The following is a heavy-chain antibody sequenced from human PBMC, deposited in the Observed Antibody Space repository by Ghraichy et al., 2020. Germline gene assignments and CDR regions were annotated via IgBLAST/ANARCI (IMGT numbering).Heavy chain of an antibody. CDR3: ARLPFTIFGVVTPFDY. V-gene: IGHV4-34*01. D-gene: IGHD3-3*01. CDR2: INHSGST. CDR1: GGSFSGYY. J-gene: IGHJ4*02. Sequence: SETLSLTCAVYGGSFSGYYWSWIRQPPGKGLEWIGEINHSGSTNYNPSLKSRVTISVDTSKNQFSLKLSSVTAADTAVYYCARLPFTIFGVVTPFDYWGQGTLVTVSS.